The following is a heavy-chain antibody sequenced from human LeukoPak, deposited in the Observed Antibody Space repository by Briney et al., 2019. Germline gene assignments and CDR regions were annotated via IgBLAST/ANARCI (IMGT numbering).Heavy chain of an antibody. Sequence: PGGSLRLSCAASGFTFSSYVMSWVRQAPGKGLEWVSAISNPGGSTYYADSVKGRFTISRDNSKNTLYLQMNSPRAEDTAVYYCARFGMTAIDYWGQGTLVTVSS. CDR2: ISNPGGST. D-gene: IGHD2-21*02. V-gene: IGHV3-23*01. CDR3: ARFGMTAIDY. J-gene: IGHJ4*02. CDR1: GFTFSSYV.